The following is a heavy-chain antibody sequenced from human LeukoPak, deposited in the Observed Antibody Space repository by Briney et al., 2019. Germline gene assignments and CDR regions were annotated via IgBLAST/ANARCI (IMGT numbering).Heavy chain of an antibody. V-gene: IGHV1-69*05. CDR3: ARAPGEGGYDSEYMDV. CDR1: GATFISYA. J-gene: IGHJ6*03. Sequence: SVKVSCKASGATFISYAMSWVRQAPGQGLEWMGGIIPIFGTANYAQKFQGRVTMTRDMSTSTVYMELSSLRSEDTAVYYCARAPGEGGYDSEYMDVWGKGTTVTVSS. D-gene: IGHD5-12*01. CDR2: IIPIFGTA.